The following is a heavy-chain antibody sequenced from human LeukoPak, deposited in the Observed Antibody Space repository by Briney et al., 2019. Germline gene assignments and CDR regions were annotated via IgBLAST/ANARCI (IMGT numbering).Heavy chain of an antibody. Sequence: GGSLRLSCAASGFTFSSYAMHWVRQAPGKGLEWVAVIWYDGSNEYDADSVKGRFTISRDNSKNTPYLQMNGLRAEDTAVYYCARHRSTPYSSQEGSYYFDYWGQGTLVTVSS. V-gene: IGHV3-33*08. J-gene: IGHJ4*02. CDR3: ARHRSTPYSSQEGSYYFDY. CDR2: IWYDGSNE. D-gene: IGHD6-19*01. CDR1: GFTFSSYA.